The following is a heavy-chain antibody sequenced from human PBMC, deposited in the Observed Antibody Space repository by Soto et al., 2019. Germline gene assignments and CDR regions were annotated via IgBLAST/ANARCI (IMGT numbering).Heavy chain of an antibody. CDR2: ISSSGYTM. V-gene: IGHV3-11*04. J-gene: IGHJ4*02. CDR1: GFTFSDYY. CDR3: VRGLGAVAGPDS. Sequence: PGGSLRLSCAASGFTFSDYYMSWIRQAPGKGLEWVSYISSSGYTMYYADSVKGRFTSSRDNAKNSLYLQMNSPRAEDTAVYYCVRGLGAVAGPDSWGQGTRVPVS. D-gene: IGHD6-19*01.